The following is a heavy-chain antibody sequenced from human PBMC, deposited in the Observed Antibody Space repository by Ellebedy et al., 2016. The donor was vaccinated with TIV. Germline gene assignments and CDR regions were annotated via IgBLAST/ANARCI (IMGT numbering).Heavy chain of an antibody. CDR2: TYYRSKWNN. CDR1: GYSVSTDIG. D-gene: IGHD3-16*01. V-gene: IGHV6-1*01. J-gene: IGHJ6*02. CDR3: ARGWFGSGMGV. Sequence: SCVISGYSVSTDIGWNWIRQSPSRGLEWLGRTYYRSKWNNDYAVSLKSRITINPDTSKNLFSLQLNSVIPDDTAVYYCARGWFGSGMGVWGQGTTVTVSS.